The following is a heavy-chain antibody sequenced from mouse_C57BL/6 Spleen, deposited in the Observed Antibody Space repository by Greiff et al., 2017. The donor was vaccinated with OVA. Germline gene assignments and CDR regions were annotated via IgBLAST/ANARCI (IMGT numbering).Heavy chain of an antibody. CDR2: IDPSDSYT. CDR3: ARRRDGKRYAMDY. Sequence: VQLQQPGAELVMPGASVKLSCKASGYTFTSYWMHWVKQRPGQGLEWIGEIDPSDSYTNYNQKFKGKSTLTVDKSSSTAYMQLSSLTSEDSAVYYCARRRDGKRYAMDYWGQGTSVTVSS. D-gene: IGHD2-1*01. J-gene: IGHJ4*01. CDR1: GYTFTSYW. V-gene: IGHV1-69*01.